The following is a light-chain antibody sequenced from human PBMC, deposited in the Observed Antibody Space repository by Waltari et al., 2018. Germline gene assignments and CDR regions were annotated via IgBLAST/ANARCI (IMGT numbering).Light chain of an antibody. V-gene: IGKV1-33*01. CDR1: QDISNY. CDR3: QQYDNLPFT. CDR2: EAS. J-gene: IGKJ3*01. Sequence: DIQMTQSPSSLSASVVDRVTLTCQASQDISNYLNWYQQKPGKAPKLMIYEASNLETGVPSRLSGGGSGTDFACTISSLQPEDIGTYYCQQYDNLPFTFGPGTKVDIK.